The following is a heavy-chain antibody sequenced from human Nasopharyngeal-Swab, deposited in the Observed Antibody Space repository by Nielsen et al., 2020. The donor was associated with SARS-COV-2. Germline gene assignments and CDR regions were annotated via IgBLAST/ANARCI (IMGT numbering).Heavy chain of an antibody. D-gene: IGHD6-19*01. Sequence: GESLKISCAASGFTFSNAWMTGVRQAPGKGLEWVGRIKSKADGGTTDYAAPVKGRFTISRDDSKDTLCLQMNSLKIEDTAVYYCTTWGAVAGTNPQIGDAFDIWGQGTMVTVSS. CDR1: GFTFSNAW. J-gene: IGHJ3*02. CDR3: TTWGAVAGTNPQIGDAFDI. V-gene: IGHV3-15*01. CDR2: IKSKADGGTT.